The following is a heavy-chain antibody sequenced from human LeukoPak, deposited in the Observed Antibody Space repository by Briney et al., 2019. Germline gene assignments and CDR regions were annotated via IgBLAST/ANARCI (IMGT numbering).Heavy chain of an antibody. D-gene: IGHD3-10*01. J-gene: IGHJ4*02. CDR1: GFTFSSYW. CDR3: ARVRSSMIRGDALDY. V-gene: IGHV3-74*01. Sequence: GSLRLSCAASGFTFSSYWMHWVRQAPGKGLVWVSHINNDGSTTNYADSVKGRFTISRDNAKNTLYLQMNSLRAEDTAVYYCARVRSSMIRGDALDYWGQGTLVTVSS. CDR2: INNDGSTT.